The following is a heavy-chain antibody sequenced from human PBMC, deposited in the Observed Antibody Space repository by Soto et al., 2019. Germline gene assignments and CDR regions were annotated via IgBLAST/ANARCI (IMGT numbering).Heavy chain of an antibody. J-gene: IGHJ4*02. CDR1: GFTFDDYA. CDR2: ISWNSGSI. D-gene: IGHD6-13*01. CDR3: AKDRSSWYGGDFDY. Sequence: EVQLVESGGGLVQPGRSLRLSCAASGFTFDDYAMHWVRQAPGKGLEWVSGISWNSGSIGYADSVKGRFTISRDNAKNSLYLQMNSLRAEDTALYYCAKDRSSWYGGDFDYWGQGTLVTVSS. V-gene: IGHV3-9*01.